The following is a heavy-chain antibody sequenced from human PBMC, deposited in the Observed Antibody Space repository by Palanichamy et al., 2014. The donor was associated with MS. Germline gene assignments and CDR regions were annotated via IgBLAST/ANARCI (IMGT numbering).Heavy chain of an antibody. V-gene: IGHV3-11*06. CDR3: ASYYYGSGEFYFDY. D-gene: IGHD3-10*01. J-gene: IGHJ4*02. CDR1: GFTFSNYY. CDR2: ISSGSSYT. Sequence: QVQLVESGGGLVKPGGSLRLSCAASGFTFSNYYMSWIRQAPGKGLEWVSYISSGSSYTSYTDSVKGRFTISRDNAKNSLYLQMNSLRAEDTAVYYCASYYYGSGEFYFDYWGQGTLVTVSS.